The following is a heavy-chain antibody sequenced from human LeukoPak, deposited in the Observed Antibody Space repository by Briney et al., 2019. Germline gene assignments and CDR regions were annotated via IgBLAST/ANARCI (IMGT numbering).Heavy chain of an antibody. CDR2: INPSGGST. J-gene: IGHJ3*02. V-gene: IGHV1-46*03. CDR1: GYTFTSYY. D-gene: IGHD1-26*01. Sequence: ASVKVSCKASGYTFTSYYMHWVRQAPGQGLEWMGIINPSGGSTSYAQKFRGRVTMTRDTSTSTVYMELSSLRSEDTAVYYCARDPTYSGSLLGDAFDIWGQGTMVTVSS. CDR3: ARDPTYSGSLLGDAFDI.